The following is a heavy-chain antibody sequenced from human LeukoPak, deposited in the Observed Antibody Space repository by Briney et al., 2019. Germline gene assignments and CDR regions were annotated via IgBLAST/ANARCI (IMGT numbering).Heavy chain of an antibody. Sequence: SETLSLTCAVYGGSFSGYYWSWIRQPPGKGLEWIGEINHSGSTNYNPSLKSRVTISVDTSKNQFSLKLSPVTAADTAVYYCARGVQLERRFDPWGQGTLVTVSS. J-gene: IGHJ5*02. CDR2: INHSGST. CDR3: ARGVQLERRFDP. D-gene: IGHD1-1*01. CDR1: GGSFSGYY. V-gene: IGHV4-34*01.